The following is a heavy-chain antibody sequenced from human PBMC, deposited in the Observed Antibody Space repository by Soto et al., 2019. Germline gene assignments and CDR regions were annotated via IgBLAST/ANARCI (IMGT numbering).Heavy chain of an antibody. CDR3: VRAVRMDIVVVARGWFDS. V-gene: IGHV1-18*01. CDR2: ISAYNGNT. D-gene: IGHD2-2*03. CDR1: GYTFTIYG. J-gene: IGHJ5*01. Sequence: QVQLVQSGAEVKNPGASVKVSCKASGYTFTIYGISWVRQAPGQGLEWIGWISAYNGNTNYAQKLQGRVTMTTDTSTSTAYRELRSLRAAETAVYDCVRAVRMDIVVVARGWFDSCGQGTLVTFAS.